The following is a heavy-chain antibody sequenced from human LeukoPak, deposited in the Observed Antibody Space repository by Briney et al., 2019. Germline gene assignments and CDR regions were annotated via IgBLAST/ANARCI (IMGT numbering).Heavy chain of an antibody. V-gene: IGHV4-59*12. CDR1: GGSISSYY. CDR3: ARVGHYYYMDV. Sequence: SETLSLTCTVSGGSISSYYWSWIRQPPGKGLEWIGYIYYSGSTNYNPSLKSRVTISVDTSKNQFSLTLSSVTAADTAVYYCARVGHYYYMDVWGKGTTVTVSS. CDR2: IYYSGST. J-gene: IGHJ6*03.